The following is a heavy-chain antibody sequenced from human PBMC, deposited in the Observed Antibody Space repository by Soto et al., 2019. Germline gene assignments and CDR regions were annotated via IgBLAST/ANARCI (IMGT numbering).Heavy chain of an antibody. CDR1: GYTLTSYY. CDR3: ARDIVLMVYGGGDYYYYGMDV. J-gene: IGHJ6*02. V-gene: IGHV1-46*01. Sequence: ASVKVSCKASGYTLTSYYMHWVRQAPGQGLEWMGIINPSGGSTGYAQKFQGRVTMTRDTSTSTVYMELSSLRTEDTAVYYCARDIVLMVYGGGDYYYYGMDVWG. D-gene: IGHD2-8*01. CDR2: INPSGGST.